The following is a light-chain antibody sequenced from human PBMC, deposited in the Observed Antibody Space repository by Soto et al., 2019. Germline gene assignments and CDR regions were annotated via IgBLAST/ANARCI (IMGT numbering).Light chain of an antibody. CDR2: AAS. CDR3: QQLYSYPLT. V-gene: IGKV1-9*01. CDR1: QGITSY. Sequence: IQVTQSPSSLSASVGDRVTITCRASQGITSYLAWYQQKPGKAPKLLIYAASALQTGVSSRFSGSGYGTDFALTISNLQPEDFATYFCQQLYSYPLTFGGGTTV. J-gene: IGKJ4*01.